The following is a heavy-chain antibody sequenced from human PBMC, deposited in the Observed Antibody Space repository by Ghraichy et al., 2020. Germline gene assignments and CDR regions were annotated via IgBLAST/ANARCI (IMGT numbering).Heavy chain of an antibody. D-gene: IGHD3-10*01. CDR3: SSGDTFDI. Sequence: GESLNISCAASGLIFGNYWMTWVRQAPGKGLEWVANINQDGRERYYVGSVKGRFTIYRDNAMNSLYLHMNSLRAEDTAVYYCSSGDTFDIWGQGTMVAVSS. V-gene: IGHV3-7*03. CDR1: GLIFGNYW. J-gene: IGHJ3*02. CDR2: INQDGRER.